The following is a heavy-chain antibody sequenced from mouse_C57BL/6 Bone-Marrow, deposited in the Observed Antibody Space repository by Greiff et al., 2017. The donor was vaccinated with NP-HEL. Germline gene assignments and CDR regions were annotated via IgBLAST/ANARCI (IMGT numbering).Heavy chain of an antibody. CDR3: ARSLYYYDKGY. CDR1: GYTFTSYW. V-gene: IGHV1-64*01. Sequence: VQLQQPGAELVKPGASVKLSCKASGYTFTSYWMHWVKQRPGQGLEWIGMIHPNSGSTNYNEKFKSKATLTVDKSSSTAYMQLSSLTSEDSAVYYCARSLYYYDKGYWGQGTTLTVSS. J-gene: IGHJ2*01. CDR2: IHPNSGST. D-gene: IGHD1-1*01.